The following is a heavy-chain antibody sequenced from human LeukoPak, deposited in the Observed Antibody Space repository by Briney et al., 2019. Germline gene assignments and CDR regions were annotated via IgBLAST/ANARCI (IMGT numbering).Heavy chain of an antibody. CDR2: ISDDESNK. CDR3: AKTTVTYGNYFDY. V-gene: IGHV3-30-3*02. D-gene: IGHD4-17*01. Sequence: PGRSLRLSCAASGFTFSNYAMHWVRQAPGKGLEWVAVISDDESNKYYADSVKGRFTISRDNSKNTLYLQMNSLRAEDTAVYYCAKTTVTYGNYFDYWGQGTLVTVSS. J-gene: IGHJ4*02. CDR1: GFTFSNYA.